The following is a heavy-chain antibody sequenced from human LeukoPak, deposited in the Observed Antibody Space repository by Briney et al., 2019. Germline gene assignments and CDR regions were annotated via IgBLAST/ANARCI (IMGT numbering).Heavy chain of an antibody. D-gene: IGHD6-13*01. CDR2: INPSGGST. CDR3: ARVRVWGVSSSWSPGVYYFDY. Sequence: ASVKVSCKASGYTFTSYYIHWVRQAPGQGLEWMGIINPSGGSTSYAQKFQGRVTMTRDTSTSTVYMELSSLRSEDTAVYYCARVRVWGVSSSWSPGVYYFDYWGQGTLVTVSS. CDR1: GYTFTSYY. V-gene: IGHV1-46*01. J-gene: IGHJ4*02.